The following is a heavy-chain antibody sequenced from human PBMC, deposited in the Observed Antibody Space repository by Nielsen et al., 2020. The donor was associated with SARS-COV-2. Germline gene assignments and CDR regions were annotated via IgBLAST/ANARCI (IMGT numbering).Heavy chain of an antibody. Sequence: GESLKISCAASGFTFSSYAMHWVRQAPGKGLEWVAVISDDGSEKYYAHSVKDRFTISRDNSKPTLDLQMHSLRGEDTAVYYCARGNGWGSYFDYWGQGTLVTVSS. D-gene: IGHD7-27*01. CDR2: ISDDGSEK. J-gene: IGHJ4*02. CDR1: GFTFSSYA. V-gene: IGHV3-30-3*01. CDR3: ARGNGWGSYFDY.